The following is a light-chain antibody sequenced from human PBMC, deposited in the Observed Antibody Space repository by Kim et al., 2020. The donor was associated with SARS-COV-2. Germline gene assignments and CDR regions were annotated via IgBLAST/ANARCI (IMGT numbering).Light chain of an antibody. CDR3: AAWDDSLSGWV. CDR2: RNS. Sequence: ELTQPPSASGTPGQRVTISCSGSSSNIGSNYVYWYRHLPGTAPKLLIFRNSQRPSGVPDRFSGSKSDTSASLASSGLRSEDEADYYCAAWDDSLSGWVFGGGTQLTVL. V-gene: IGLV1-47*01. J-gene: IGLJ3*02. CDR1: SSNIGSNY.